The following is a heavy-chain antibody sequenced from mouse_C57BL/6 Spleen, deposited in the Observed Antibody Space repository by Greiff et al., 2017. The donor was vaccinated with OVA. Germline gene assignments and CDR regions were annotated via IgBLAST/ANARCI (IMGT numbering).Heavy chain of an antibody. D-gene: IGHD3-2*02. V-gene: IGHV5-16*01. J-gene: IGHJ1*03. CDR2: INYDGSST. Sequence: EVKLVESEGGLVQPGSSMKLSCTASGFTFSDYYMAWVRQVPEKGLEWVANINYDGSSTYYLDSLKSRFIISRDNAKNILYLQMSSLKSEDTATYYCARDQGYFDVWGTGTTVTVSS. CDR3: ARDQGYFDV. CDR1: GFTFSDYY.